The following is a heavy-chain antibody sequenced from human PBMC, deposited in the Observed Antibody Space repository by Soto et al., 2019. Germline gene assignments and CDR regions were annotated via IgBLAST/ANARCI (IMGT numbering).Heavy chain of an antibody. Sequence: SETLSLTCIVSGGSVSSSNWWSWVRQPPGKGLEWIGEIYHIGSTTYSPSLKSRATISVDKSENQFSLRLKSVTAADTAVYYCASVGSDYDNSGYYLPWGRGTTVTVSS. J-gene: IGHJ5*02. D-gene: IGHD3-22*01. CDR2: IYHIGST. CDR1: GGSVSSSNW. V-gene: IGHV4-4*02. CDR3: ASVGSDYDNSGYYLP.